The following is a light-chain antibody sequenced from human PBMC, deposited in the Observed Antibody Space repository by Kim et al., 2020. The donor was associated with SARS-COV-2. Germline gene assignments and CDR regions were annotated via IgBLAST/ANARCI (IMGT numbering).Light chain of an antibody. CDR3: QHYSKWPFT. CDR2: DAS. CDR1: QSLNNK. Sequence: VAPGERAPFSCRASQSLNNKVTWYQQKPGQAPRLLIQDASTRATGIPARFSGSGSGTDFTLTISSLQSEDFAVYYCQHYSKWPFTFGPGTKVDIK. V-gene: IGKV3-15*01. J-gene: IGKJ3*01.